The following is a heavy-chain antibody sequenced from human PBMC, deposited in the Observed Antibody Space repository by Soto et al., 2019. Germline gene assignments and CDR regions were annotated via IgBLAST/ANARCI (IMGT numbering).Heavy chain of an antibody. CDR1: GASVSSGSYY. V-gene: IGHV4-61*01. CDR3: ARQAEEYSNWFDP. Sequence: SETLSLTCTVSGASVSSGSYYWSWIRQPPGKGLEWIGHIYYSGSTSYNPSLKSRVTMSVDTSKNQFSLKLTSVTAADTAVYYCARQAEEYSNWFDPWGQGTLVTVSS. J-gene: IGHJ5*02. CDR2: IYYSGST. D-gene: IGHD1-1*01.